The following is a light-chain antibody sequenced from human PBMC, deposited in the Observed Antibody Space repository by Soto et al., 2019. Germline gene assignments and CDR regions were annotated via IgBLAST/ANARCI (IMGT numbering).Light chain of an antibody. V-gene: IGLV2-14*01. CDR1: SSDVGGYSY. Sequence: QSALTQPASVSGSPGQSITISCTGSSSDVGGYSYVSWYQQHPGKVPKLLIYDVKNRPSGVSNRFSGSKSGNTASLIISGLQAEDEADYYCASYRRSDTVVVFGGGTKVTVL. CDR2: DVK. J-gene: IGLJ3*02. CDR3: ASYRRSDTVVV.